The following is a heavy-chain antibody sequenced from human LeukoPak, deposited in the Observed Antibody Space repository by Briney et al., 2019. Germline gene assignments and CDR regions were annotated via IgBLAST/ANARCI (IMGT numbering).Heavy chain of an antibody. CDR1: GGSITNYY. CDR3: ARDLNRDYYGSGSHSRGG. J-gene: IGHJ4*02. D-gene: IGHD3-10*01. Sequence: SETLSLTCTVSGGSITNYYWTWIRQPPGKGLEWIGYIHYSGSTNYNPSLKSRVTISVDTSKNQFSLKLSSVTAADTAVYYCARDLNRDYYGSGSHSRGGWGQGTLVTVSS. V-gene: IGHV4-59*12. CDR2: IHYSGST.